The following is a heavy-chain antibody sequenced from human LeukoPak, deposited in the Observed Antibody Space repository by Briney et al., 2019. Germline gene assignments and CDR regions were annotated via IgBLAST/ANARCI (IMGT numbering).Heavy chain of an antibody. CDR3: VSHSDSLTSYCFDY. J-gene: IGHJ4*02. CDR2: IYSGGDT. D-gene: IGHD3-9*01. Sequence: GGSLRLSCAASGFTVSNNYMSWVRQAPGKGLEWVSIIYSGGDTYYADSVKGRFTISRDNSKNTMSLQMNCLRADDTAVYYCVSHSDSLTSYCFDYWGQGTLVTVSS. V-gene: IGHV3-53*01. CDR1: GFTVSNNY.